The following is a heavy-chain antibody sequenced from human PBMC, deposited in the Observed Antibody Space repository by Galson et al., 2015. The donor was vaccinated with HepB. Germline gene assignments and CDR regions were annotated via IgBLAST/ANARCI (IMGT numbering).Heavy chain of an antibody. J-gene: IGHJ4*02. D-gene: IGHD2-15*01. CDR2: IWWDGSNR. V-gene: IGHV3-33*01. Sequence: SLRLSCAASGFTFNTYGMHWVRQAPGKGLEWVAVIWWDGSNRFYVDSVKGRFTISRDNSKNMLFLQMNSLRVEDTAVYYCARDGGSVCNGGSCFPTYYFDSWGQGTLVTVSS. CDR3: ARDGGSVCNGGSCFPTYYFDS. CDR1: GFTFNTYG.